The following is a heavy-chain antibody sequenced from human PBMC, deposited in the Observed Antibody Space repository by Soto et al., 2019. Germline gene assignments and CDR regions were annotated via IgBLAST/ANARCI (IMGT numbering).Heavy chain of an antibody. CDR3: ARDLWKYERHYFDN. CDR2: INSDGGII. J-gene: IGHJ4*02. Sequence: VQLVESGGGLVQPGGSLRLSCEASRFSLSTYWMYWVRQAPGKGLMWVSSINSDGGIINYADSVKGRFTISRDNAKNTLYLQMNSLRTDDTAVYYCARDLWKYERHYFDNWGQGTLVTVSS. CDR1: RFSLSTYW. D-gene: IGHD1-7*01. V-gene: IGHV3-74*01.